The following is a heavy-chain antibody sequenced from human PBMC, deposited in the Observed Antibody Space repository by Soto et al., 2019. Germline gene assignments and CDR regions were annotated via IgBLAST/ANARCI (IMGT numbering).Heavy chain of an antibody. D-gene: IGHD6-13*01. V-gene: IGHV3-20*01. CDR2: INWNGGST. J-gene: IGHJ5*02. CDR3: ARVRIAAAGKGNWFNP. Sequence: GGSLRLSCAASGFTFDDYGMSWVRQAPGKGLEWVSGINWNGGSTGYADSVKGRFTISRDNAKNSLYLQMNSLRAEDTALYHCARVRIAAAGKGNWFNPWGQGTLVTVSS. CDR1: GFTFDDYG.